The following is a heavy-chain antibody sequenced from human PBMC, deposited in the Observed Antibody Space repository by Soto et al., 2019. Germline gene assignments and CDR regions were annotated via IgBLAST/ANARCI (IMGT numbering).Heavy chain of an antibody. J-gene: IGHJ4*02. D-gene: IGHD2-2*01. CDR2: IYYSGST. CDR3: ASTLGYCISTSCYPIVGATNDY. CDR1: GGSVSSGSYY. V-gene: IGHV4-61*01. Sequence: QVQLQESGPGLVKPSETLSLTCTVSGGSVSSGSYYWSWIRQPPGKGLEWIGYIYYSGSTNYNPSLTSRVTISVDTSKNQFSLKLSSVTAADTAVYYCASTLGYCISTSCYPIVGATNDYWGQGTLVTVSS.